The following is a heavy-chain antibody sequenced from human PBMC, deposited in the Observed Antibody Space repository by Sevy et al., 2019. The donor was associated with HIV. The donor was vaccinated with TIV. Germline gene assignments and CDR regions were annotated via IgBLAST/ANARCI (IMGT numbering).Heavy chain of an antibody. Sequence: GGSLRLSCAASGFTFSSNTMNWVRQAPGKGLEWVSSISSRSSYIYYTDSVKGRFIPSRDDAKNFLYLDMHSLRVEDTAVFYCAKKPVWDDGSSPIDYWGQGTLVTVSS. CDR1: GFTFSSNT. J-gene: IGHJ4*02. CDR2: ISSRSSYI. D-gene: IGHD1-1*01. V-gene: IGHV3-21*01. CDR3: AKKPVWDDGSSPIDY.